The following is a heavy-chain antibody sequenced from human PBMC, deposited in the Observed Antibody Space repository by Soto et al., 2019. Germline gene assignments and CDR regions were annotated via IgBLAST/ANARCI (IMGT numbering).Heavy chain of an antibody. CDR2: ISSSGSTI. J-gene: IGHJ4*02. V-gene: IGHV3-48*03. Sequence: EVQLVESGGALVQPGGSLRLSCAGTGFNFSSYEMNWVRQAPGKGLEWISYISSSGSTIYYADSLKDRFTITRDNAKNPLFSEMNSLRAEYKALYYCARGQGVMVPRRARGLIDHWGQGTLVTVSS. CDR3: ARGQGVMVPRRARGLIDH. CDR1: GFNFSSYE. D-gene: IGHD2-8*01.